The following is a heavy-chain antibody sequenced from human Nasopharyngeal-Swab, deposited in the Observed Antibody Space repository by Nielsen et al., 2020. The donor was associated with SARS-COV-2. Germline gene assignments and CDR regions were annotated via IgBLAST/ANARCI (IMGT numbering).Heavy chain of an antibody. J-gene: IGHJ4*02. Sequence: GESLKISCAASGFSFSSYAMNWVRQAPGKGLEWVGRIGDKDHNYATTYGASVQGRFTISRDDSKNTAFLQMDSLKTEDTALYYCTTDFYFDYWGQGTLVTVSS. V-gene: IGHV3-73*01. CDR3: TTDFYFDY. CDR2: IGDKDHNYAT. CDR1: GFSFSSYA.